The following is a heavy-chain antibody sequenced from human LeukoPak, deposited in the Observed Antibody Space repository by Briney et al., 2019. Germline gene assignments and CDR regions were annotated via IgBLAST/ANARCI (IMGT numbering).Heavy chain of an antibody. CDR3: AKRMFGATGYFDY. Sequence: GGSLRLSCAASGFTFSSYGMHWVRQAPGKGLEWVAVISYDGSNKYYADSVKGRFTISRDNSKNTLYLQMNSLRAEDTAVYYCAKRMFGATGYFDYWGQGTLVTVSS. CDR2: ISYDGSNK. CDR1: GFTFSSYG. V-gene: IGHV3-30*18. D-gene: IGHD3-3*01. J-gene: IGHJ4*02.